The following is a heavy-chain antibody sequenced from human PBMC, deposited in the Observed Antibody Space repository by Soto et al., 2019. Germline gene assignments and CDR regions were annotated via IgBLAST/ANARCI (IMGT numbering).Heavy chain of an antibody. CDR1: GYTFTSYG. J-gene: IGHJ5*02. CDR2: ISAYNGNT. D-gene: IGHD6-6*01. V-gene: IGHV1-18*04. CDR3: ARDPSSESSSSFFDP. Sequence: QVQLVQSGAEVKKPGASVKVSCKASGYTFTSYGISWVRQAPGQGLEWMGWISAYNGNTNYAQKLQGRVTMTTDTSTSTAYMELRSLISDDTAVYYCARDPSSESSSSFFDPWGQGTLVTVSS.